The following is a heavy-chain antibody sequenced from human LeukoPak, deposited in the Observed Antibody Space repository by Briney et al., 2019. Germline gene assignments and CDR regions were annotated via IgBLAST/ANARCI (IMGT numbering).Heavy chain of an antibody. V-gene: IGHV1-8*01. CDR3: ARSSPHYYDSSGDINFDY. CDR1: GYTFTSYD. Sequence: ASVKVSCKASGYTFTSYDINCVRQATGQGLEWMGWMNPNSGNTGYAQKFQGRVTMTRNTSISTAYMELSSLRSEDTAVYYCARSSPHYYDSSGDINFDYWGQGTLVTVSS. D-gene: IGHD3-22*01. CDR2: MNPNSGNT. J-gene: IGHJ4*02.